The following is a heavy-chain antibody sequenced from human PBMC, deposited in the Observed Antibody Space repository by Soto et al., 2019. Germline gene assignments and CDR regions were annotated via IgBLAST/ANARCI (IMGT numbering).Heavy chain of an antibody. CDR3: ARKPNWQSWYFDL. D-gene: IGHD1-1*01. J-gene: IGHJ2*01. CDR1: GFAFDQYG. CDR2: ISGSGANT. Sequence: EVQLMESGGSVIRPGGSLRLSCEASGFAFDQYGMAWVRQVPGKGLEWVSGISGSGANTGYADSVKGRFTMSRDNDKNSLYLEMNNLEAEDTALYHCARKPNWQSWYFDLWGRGTLVTVSS. V-gene: IGHV3-20*01.